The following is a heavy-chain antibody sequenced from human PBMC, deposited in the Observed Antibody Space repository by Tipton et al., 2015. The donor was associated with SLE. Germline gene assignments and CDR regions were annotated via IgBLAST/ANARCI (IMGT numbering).Heavy chain of an antibody. CDR1: LSSSA. CDR2: IWLDGTNI. CDR3: AKEGAGDGYVLAH. D-gene: IGHD5-24*01. V-gene: IGHV3-33*06. J-gene: IGHJ4*02. Sequence: LSSSAMHWVRQAPGKGLEWVAVIWLDGTNIKYADSVRGRFAISRDDSKNTLFLQMRSLRPEDTAVYYCAKEGAGDGYVLAHWGQGALVTVSS.